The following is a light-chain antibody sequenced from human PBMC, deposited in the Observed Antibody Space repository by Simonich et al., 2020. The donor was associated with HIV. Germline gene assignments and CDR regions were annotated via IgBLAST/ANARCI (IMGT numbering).Light chain of an antibody. CDR3: QQYYSTPWT. J-gene: IGKJ1*01. Sequence: DIVMTQYPDSLSVSLGERATINCKSSQSVLYSSNNNNSLGWYQQKQGQPPNLLIYWASTRESGVPDRFSGSGSGTDFTLTISSLQAEDVAVYYCQQYYSTPWTFGQGTKVEIK. V-gene: IGKV4-1*01. CDR1: QSVLYSSNNNNS. CDR2: WAS.